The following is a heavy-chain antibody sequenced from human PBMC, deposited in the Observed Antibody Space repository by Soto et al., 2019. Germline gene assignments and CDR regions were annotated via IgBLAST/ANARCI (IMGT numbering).Heavy chain of an antibody. D-gene: IGHD3-22*01. Sequence: ASVKVSCKASGYTFTGYYMHWVRQAPGQGLGGMGWISPNSGGTNYAQKFQGWVTMTRDTSISTAYMELSRLRSDDTAVYYCARGYYDSSGYGHDAFDIWGQGTMVTVSS. CDR3: ARGYYDSSGYGHDAFDI. V-gene: IGHV1-2*04. CDR2: ISPNSGGT. CDR1: GYTFTGYY. J-gene: IGHJ3*02.